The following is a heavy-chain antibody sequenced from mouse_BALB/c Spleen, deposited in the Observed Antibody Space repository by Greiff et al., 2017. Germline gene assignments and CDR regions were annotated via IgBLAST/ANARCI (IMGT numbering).Heavy chain of an antibody. CDR2: IRNKANGYTT. Sequence: EVKLVESGGGLVQPGGSLRLSCATSGFTFTDYYMSWVRQPPGKALEWLGFIRNKANGYTTEYSASVKGRFTISSDNSQSILYLQMNTLRAEDSATYYCARDMITTGFAYWGQGTLVTVSA. CDR3: ARDMITTGFAY. D-gene: IGHD2-4*01. J-gene: IGHJ3*01. V-gene: IGHV7-3*02. CDR1: GFTFTDYY.